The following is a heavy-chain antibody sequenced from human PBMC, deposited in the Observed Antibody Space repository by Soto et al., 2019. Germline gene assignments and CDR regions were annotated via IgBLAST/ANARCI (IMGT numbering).Heavy chain of an antibody. CDR3: ARGDAWTDEAFDI. V-gene: IGHV3-33*01. J-gene: IGHJ3*02. CDR2: IWYDGNNK. Sequence: PGGALRLSCAASGFTVSKYGMHWVREAPGKGLEWVAVIWYDGNNKSYRDSVKGRFTISRDNSKNTVDLQMSSLRGEDTAVYYCARGDAWTDEAFDIWGQGTMVTVSS. CDR1: GFTVSKYG. D-gene: IGHD5-12*01.